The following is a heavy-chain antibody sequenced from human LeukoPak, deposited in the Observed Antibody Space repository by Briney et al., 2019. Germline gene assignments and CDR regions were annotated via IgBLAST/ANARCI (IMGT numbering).Heavy chain of an antibody. D-gene: IGHD3-22*01. J-gene: IGHJ6*02. V-gene: IGHV1-69*04. Sequence: GASVKVSCKASGGTFSTFAISWVRQAPGQGLEWMGRIVPIHGAVNYAQKFQGRVTINADKSTSTVYMGLSSLRSEDTAVYYCAKNCYDSSGYYLVSMDVWGQGTTVTVSS. CDR3: AKNCYDSSGYYLVSMDV. CDR2: IVPIHGAV. CDR1: GGTFSTFA.